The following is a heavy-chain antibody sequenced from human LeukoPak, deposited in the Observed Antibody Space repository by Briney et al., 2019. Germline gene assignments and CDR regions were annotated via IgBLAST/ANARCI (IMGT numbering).Heavy chain of an antibody. D-gene: IGHD5-24*01. CDR1: GYTFTGYY. J-gene: IGHJ4*02. CDR3: ARGDVEMATIQFDY. V-gene: IGHV1-2*06. Sequence: ASVKVSCKASGYTFTGYYMHWVRQAPGQGLEWMGRINPNSGGTNYAQKLQGRVTMTTDTSTSTAYMELRSLRSDDTAVYYCARGDVEMATIQFDYWGQGTLVTVSS. CDR2: INPNSGGT.